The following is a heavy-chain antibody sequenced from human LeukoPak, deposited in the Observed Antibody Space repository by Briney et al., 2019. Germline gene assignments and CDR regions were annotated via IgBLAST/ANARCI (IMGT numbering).Heavy chain of an antibody. CDR2: IYPGDSDT. CDR3: ARLPITMIVVVTPYFDY. V-gene: IGHV5-51*01. J-gene: IGHJ4*02. D-gene: IGHD3-22*01. CDR1: GYSFTSYW. Sequence: GESLKISCKGSGYSFTSYWIGWVRQMPGKGREWMGIIYPGDSDTRYSPSFQGQVTISADKSISTAYLQWSSLKASDTAMYYCARLPITMIVVVTPYFDYWGQGTLVTVSS.